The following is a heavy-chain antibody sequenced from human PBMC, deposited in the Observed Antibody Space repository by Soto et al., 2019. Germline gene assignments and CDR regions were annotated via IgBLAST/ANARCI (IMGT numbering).Heavy chain of an antibody. D-gene: IGHD3-9*01. Sequence: SEPLSDTCRVEGGSCSGYDWSWLRQSPGKGLEWIGEINHSESTNYNPQLKRRVIISADTSKNQVSLKLSSVTAADTAVYYCARGGYDIVTGYYNVIPLRYYQVMDVWGQGTTVTV. J-gene: IGHJ6*02. CDR2: INHSEST. V-gene: IGHV4-34*01. CDR1: GGSCSGYD. CDR3: ARGGYDIVTGYYNVIPLRYYQVMDV.